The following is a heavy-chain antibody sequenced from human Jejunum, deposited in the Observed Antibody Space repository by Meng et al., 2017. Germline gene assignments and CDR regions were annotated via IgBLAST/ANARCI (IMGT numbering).Heavy chain of an antibody. Sequence: GESLKISCVASGFTFRSYAMSRVRQAPGKGLEWVSTISGTSGDTYYADSMKGRFSISRDNSKNTLYLQLNSLRGDDTAVYYCAKYGDPSGYFDYWGQGTLVTVSS. CDR2: ISGTSGDT. J-gene: IGHJ4*02. V-gene: IGHV3-23*01. D-gene: IGHD4-17*01. CDR1: GFTFRSYA. CDR3: AKYGDPSGYFDY.